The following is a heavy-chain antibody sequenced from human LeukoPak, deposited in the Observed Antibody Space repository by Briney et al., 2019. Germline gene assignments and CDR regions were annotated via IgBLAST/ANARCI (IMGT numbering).Heavy chain of an antibody. CDR1: GYSTSSGYY. Sequence: ASETLSLTCAVSGYSTSSGYYWGWIRQPPGKGLEWIGSIYHTGSTYYNPSLQSRVTISLDSPKNQFSLKLTSVTAADTAVYYCASGGTAVVMALTYYFDTWGQGTPVTVSS. J-gene: IGHJ4*02. CDR2: IYHTGST. V-gene: IGHV4-38-2*01. CDR3: ASGGTAVVMALTYYFDT. D-gene: IGHD3-22*01.